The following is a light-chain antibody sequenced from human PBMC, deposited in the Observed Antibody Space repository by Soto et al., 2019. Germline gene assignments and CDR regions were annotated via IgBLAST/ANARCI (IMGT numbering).Light chain of an antibody. J-gene: IGKJ4*01. CDR2: DAS. CDR3: QQRHSWPST. CDR1: QSVGTY. V-gene: IGKV3-11*01. Sequence: EIVLTQSPATLSLSPGERATLSCRASQSVGTYFAWYQQKPGQPPRLLIYDASNRAAGIPARFTGSGSGTDFTLTINRLEPEDFAVYYCQQRHSWPSTFGGGTKVEI.